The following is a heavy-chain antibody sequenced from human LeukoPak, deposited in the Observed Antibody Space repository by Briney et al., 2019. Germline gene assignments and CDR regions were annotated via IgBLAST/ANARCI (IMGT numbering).Heavy chain of an antibody. D-gene: IGHD6-13*01. CDR1: GFTFSGYS. CDR2: ISSSSSYI. CDR3: ARDSTAAGTRWFDP. J-gene: IGHJ5*02. V-gene: IGHV3-21*01. Sequence: GGSLRLSCAASGFTFSGYSMNWVRQAPGKGLEWVSSISSSSSYIYYADSVKGRFTISRDNAKNSLYLQMNSLRAEDTAVYYCARDSTAAGTRWFDPWGQGTLVTVSS.